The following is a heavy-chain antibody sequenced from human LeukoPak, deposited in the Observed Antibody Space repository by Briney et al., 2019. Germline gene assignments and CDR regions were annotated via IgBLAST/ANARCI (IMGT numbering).Heavy chain of an antibody. D-gene: IGHD6-13*01. V-gene: IGHV4-39*07. CDR3: ARARSRIDIAAAGTDY. J-gene: IGHJ4*02. Sequence: SETLSLTCTVSGGSISSSSYYWGWIRQPPGKGLEWIGSIYYSGSTNYNPSLKSRVTISVDTSKNQFSLKLSSVTAADTAVYYCARARSRIDIAAAGTDYWGQGTLVTVSS. CDR1: GGSISSSSYY. CDR2: IYYSGST.